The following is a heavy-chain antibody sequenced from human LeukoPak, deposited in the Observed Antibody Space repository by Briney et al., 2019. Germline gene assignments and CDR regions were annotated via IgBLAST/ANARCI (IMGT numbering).Heavy chain of an antibody. CDR1: GFTFSDYY. CDR3: GRGDCSSTSPPPDY. Sequence: GGSLRLSCAASGFTFSDYYMSWIRQAPGKGLEWVSYISSSGSTIYYADSVKGRFTISRDNAKNSLYLQMNSLRAEDTAVYYWGRGDCSSTSPPPDYWGQGTLVTVSS. D-gene: IGHD2-2*01. J-gene: IGHJ4*02. CDR2: ISSSGSTI. V-gene: IGHV3-11*04.